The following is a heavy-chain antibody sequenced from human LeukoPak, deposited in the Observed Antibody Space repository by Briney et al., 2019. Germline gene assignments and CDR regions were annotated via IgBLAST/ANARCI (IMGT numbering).Heavy chain of an antibody. CDR3: APTAADGYGDYEAY. CDR2: LSGSGGNT. Sequence: GGSLRLSCAASGFTFSSYAMSWVRQAPGKGLEWVSALSGSGGNTYYAASVKGRFTISRDNYKNPPYLEMNSRRAQDTAVYYCAPTAADGYGDYEAYWGQGTLVTVSS. CDR1: GFTFSSYA. J-gene: IGHJ4*02. V-gene: IGHV3-23*01. D-gene: IGHD4-17*01.